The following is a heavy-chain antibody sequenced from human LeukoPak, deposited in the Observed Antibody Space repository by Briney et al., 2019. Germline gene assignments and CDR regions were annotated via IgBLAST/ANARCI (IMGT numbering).Heavy chain of an antibody. CDR2: ISSSSSYI. CDR1: GFTVSRTY. V-gene: IGHV3-21*01. Sequence: PGGSLRLSCAASGFTVSRTYMSWVRQAPGKGLEWVSSISSSSSYIYYADSVKGRFTISRDNAKNSLYLQMNSLRAEDTAVYYCARSMTTVTHLDYWGQGTLVTVSS. D-gene: IGHD4-17*01. J-gene: IGHJ4*02. CDR3: ARSMTTVTHLDY.